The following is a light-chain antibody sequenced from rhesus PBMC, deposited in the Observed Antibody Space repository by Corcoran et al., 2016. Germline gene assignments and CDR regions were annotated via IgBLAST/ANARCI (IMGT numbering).Light chain of an antibody. CDR2: KAY. V-gene: IGKV1-21*01. CDR1: QDSGNW. CDR3: QQHHTTPRT. J-gene: IGKJ1*01. Sequence: DVQMTQSPSSLSASVGDRVTITCRASQDSGNWLAWYQQKPRKAPRLLIYKAYTLKSGVPSRFSGSGSGTEVTLTIISLQPEDFATYYCQQHHTTPRTFGQGTKVEIK.